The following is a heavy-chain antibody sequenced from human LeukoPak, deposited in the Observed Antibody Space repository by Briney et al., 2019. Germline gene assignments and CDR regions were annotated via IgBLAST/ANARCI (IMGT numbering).Heavy chain of an antibody. CDR2: IYSGGST. Sequence: GGSLRLSCAASGFTVSSNYMSWVRQAPGKGLEWVSVIYSGGSTYYADSVKGRFTISRDNSKNTLYLQMNNLITEDTAVYYCARLSGGIEGRGAFDIWGQGTMVTVSS. D-gene: IGHD3-10*01. CDR1: GFTVSSNY. V-gene: IGHV3-53*05. J-gene: IGHJ3*02. CDR3: ARLSGGIEGRGAFDI.